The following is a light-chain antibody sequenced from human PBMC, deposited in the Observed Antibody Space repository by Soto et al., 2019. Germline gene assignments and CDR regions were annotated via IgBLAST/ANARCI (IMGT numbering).Light chain of an antibody. J-gene: IGKJ2*01. V-gene: IGKV1D-16*01. CDR2: AAS. CDR1: QDISSW. CDR3: QQYDSYPYT. Sequence: DIQMTQSPSSVSASIGDRVTITCRASQDISSWLAWYQQKPGKAPKLLIYAASSLEGGVPSRFSGSGSGTEFSLTITSLQPDDFATYYCQQYDSYPYTFGQGTKLEIK.